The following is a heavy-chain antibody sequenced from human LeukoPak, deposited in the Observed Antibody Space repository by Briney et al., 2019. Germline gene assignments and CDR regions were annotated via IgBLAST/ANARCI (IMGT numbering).Heavy chain of an antibody. J-gene: IGHJ4*02. Sequence: GGSLRLSCAASGFTFDDYAMHWVGQAPGKGLDWVSGISWNSGSIGYADSVKGRFTISRDNAKNSLYLQMNSLRAEDTALYYCAKDREMATTRGYYFDYWGQGTLVTVSS. V-gene: IGHV3-9*01. CDR2: ISWNSGSI. D-gene: IGHD5-24*01. CDR3: AKDREMATTRGYYFDY. CDR1: GFTFDDYA.